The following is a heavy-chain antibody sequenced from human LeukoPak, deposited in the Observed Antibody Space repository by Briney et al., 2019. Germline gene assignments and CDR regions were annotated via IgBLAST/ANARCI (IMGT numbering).Heavy chain of an antibody. V-gene: IGHV3-64*04. CDR1: GFTFSSYA. CDR2: ISSNGGST. CDR3: ARDGDYGDYARNYYYGMDV. Sequence: GGSLRLSCSASGFTFSSYAMHWVRQAPGKGLEYVSAISSNGGSTYYADSVKGRFTISRDNSKNTLYLQMNSLRAEDTAVYYCARDGDYGDYARNYYYGMDVWGQGTTVTVSS. J-gene: IGHJ6*02. D-gene: IGHD4-17*01.